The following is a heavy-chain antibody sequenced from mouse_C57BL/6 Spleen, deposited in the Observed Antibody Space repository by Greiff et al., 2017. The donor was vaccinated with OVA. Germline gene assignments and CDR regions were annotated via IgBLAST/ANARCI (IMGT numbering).Heavy chain of an antibody. CDR2: IDPEDGDT. J-gene: IGHJ4*01. V-gene: IGHV14-1*01. CDR1: GFNIKDYY. Sequence: VQLQQSGAELVRPGASVKLSCTASGFNIKDYYMHWVKQRPEQGLEWIGRIDPEDGDTEYDPKFQGKATMAADTSSNTAYLQLSSLTSEDTAVYYCTTYYGSSLYAMDYWGQGTSVTVSS. D-gene: IGHD1-1*01. CDR3: TTYYGSSLYAMDY.